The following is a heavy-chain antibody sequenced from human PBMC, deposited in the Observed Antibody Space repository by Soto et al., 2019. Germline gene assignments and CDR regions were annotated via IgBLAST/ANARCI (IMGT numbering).Heavy chain of an antibody. CDR1: GASISNYY. V-gene: IGHV4-4*07. CDR3: ARESRSELGTVEY. D-gene: IGHD1-1*01. Sequence: SETLSLTCTVSGASISNYYWSWIRQPAGKGLECLGRIYASGTTTYNPSLGSRVTMSVDTSKNQFSLNLNSVTAADTAVYYCARESRSELGTVEYWVQGTLVTVS. J-gene: IGHJ4*02. CDR2: IYASGTT.